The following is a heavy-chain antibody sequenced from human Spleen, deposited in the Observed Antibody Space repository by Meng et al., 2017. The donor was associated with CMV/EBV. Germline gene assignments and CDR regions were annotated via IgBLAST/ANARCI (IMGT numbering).Heavy chain of an antibody. D-gene: IGHD3-10*01. Sequence: GGSLRLSCAASGFTFTSYWMSWVRQAPGKGLEWVANINEEGSEKYYSDSVKGRFTISRGNAKNSLYLQMNNLRAEDTAVYYCARLYGSGSSWGQGTLVTVSS. CDR3: ARLYGSGSS. J-gene: IGHJ4*02. V-gene: IGHV3-7*03. CDR2: INEEGSEK. CDR1: GFTFTSYW.